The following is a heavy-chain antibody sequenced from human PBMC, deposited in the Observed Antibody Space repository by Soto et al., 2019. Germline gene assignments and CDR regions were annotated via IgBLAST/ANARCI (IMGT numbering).Heavy chain of an antibody. CDR2: INAGNGNT. D-gene: IGHD2-21*02. CDR3: ARVILVVTALDY. J-gene: IGHJ4*02. CDR1: GYTFTSYA. Sequence: QVQLVQSGAEEKKPGASVKVSCKASGYTFTSYAMHWVRQAPGQRLEWMGWINAGNGNTKYSQKFQGRVTITRDTSASTAYMELSSLRSESTAVYYCARVILVVTALDYWGQGTLVTVSS. V-gene: IGHV1-3*05.